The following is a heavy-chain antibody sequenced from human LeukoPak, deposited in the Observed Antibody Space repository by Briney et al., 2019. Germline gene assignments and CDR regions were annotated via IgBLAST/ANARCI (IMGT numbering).Heavy chain of an antibody. Sequence: GGSLRLSCAASGFTFSSYWMSWVRQAPGKGLEWVANIKQDGSEKNYVDSVKGRLTISRDNAKISLYLQMNNLRAEDTAVYYCASPRGSGGSCYHRGFDYWGQGTLVTVSS. CDR3: ASPRGSGGSCYHRGFDY. CDR2: IKQDGSEK. V-gene: IGHV3-7*01. D-gene: IGHD2-15*01. J-gene: IGHJ4*02. CDR1: GFTFSSYW.